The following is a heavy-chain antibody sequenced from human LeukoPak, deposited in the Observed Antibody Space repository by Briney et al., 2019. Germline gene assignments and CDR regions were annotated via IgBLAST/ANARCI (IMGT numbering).Heavy chain of an antibody. D-gene: IGHD2-15*01. Sequence: PSETLSLTCAVYGGSFSGYYWSWIRQPPGKGLEWIGEINHSGSTNYNPSLKSRVTISVDTSKNQFSLKLSSVTAADTAVYYCARQGGYPLTGYYYYMDVWGKGTTVTISS. CDR3: ARQGGYPLTGYYYYMDV. CDR2: INHSGST. CDR1: GGSFSGYY. J-gene: IGHJ6*03. V-gene: IGHV4-34*01.